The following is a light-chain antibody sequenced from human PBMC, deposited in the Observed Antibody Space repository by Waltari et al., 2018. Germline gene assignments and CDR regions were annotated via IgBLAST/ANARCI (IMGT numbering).Light chain of an antibody. CDR1: QSVGRT. J-gene: IGKJ1*01. Sequence: EIVLTQSPGTLSLSPGERATISCRASQSVGRTLAWYQQTPGQAPRPLMYGASSRATGTPDRFSGSGSGTYFSLTISRLEPEDFAVYYCQHYVRLPATFGQGTKVEIK. V-gene: IGKV3-20*01. CDR2: GAS. CDR3: QHYVRLPAT.